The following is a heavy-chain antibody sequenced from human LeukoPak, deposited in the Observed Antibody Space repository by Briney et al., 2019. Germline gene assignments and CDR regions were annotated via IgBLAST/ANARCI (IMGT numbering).Heavy chain of an antibody. V-gene: IGHV1-2*02. CDR1: GYTFTGYY. D-gene: IGHD5-18*01. J-gene: IGHJ3*02. CDR3: ARVHGYSYGPDAFDI. Sequence: ASVKVSCKASGYTFTGYYMHWVRQAPGQGLEWMGWVNPNSGGTNYAQKFQGRVTMTRDTSISTAYMELSRLRSDDTAVYYCARVHGYSYGPDAFDIWGQGTMVTVSS. CDR2: VNPNSGGT.